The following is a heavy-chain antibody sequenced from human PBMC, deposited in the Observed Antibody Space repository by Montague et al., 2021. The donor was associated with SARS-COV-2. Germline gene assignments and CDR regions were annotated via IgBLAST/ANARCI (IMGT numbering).Heavy chain of an antibody. CDR1: GGSIRDFY. CDR3: ARAGMVGASNLSLDA. D-gene: IGHD1-26*01. J-gene: IGHJ5*02. V-gene: IGHV4-4*07. Sequence: SETLSLTCSVSGGSIRDFYWTWIRQAAGGGLEWIGRIYRSGSTNYNPSLKSQASMSVDTSKMQISLNLRSVTAADTAIYYCARAGMVGASNLSLDAWGPGILVTVSS. CDR2: IYRSGST.